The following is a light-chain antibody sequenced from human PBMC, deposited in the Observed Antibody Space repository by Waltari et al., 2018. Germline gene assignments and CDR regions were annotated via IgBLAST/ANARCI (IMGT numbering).Light chain of an antibody. CDR2: EGS. CDR1: RSDVGIYNL. J-gene: IGLJ1*01. Sequence: QSALTQPASVSGSPGQSITISCTGTRSDVGIYNLVSWSQHHPGKAPKRLIYEGSKRPSGVSNRFSRSKTGNTASLTISGLQAEDEADYSCCSYAGSPFVFGTGTKVTVL. CDR3: CSYAGSPFV. V-gene: IGLV2-23*01.